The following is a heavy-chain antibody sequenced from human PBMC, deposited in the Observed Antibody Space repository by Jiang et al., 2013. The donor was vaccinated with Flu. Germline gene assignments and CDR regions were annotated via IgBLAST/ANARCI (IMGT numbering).Heavy chain of an antibody. Sequence: GLVQPGGSLRLSCAASGFTFSSFEMNWVRQAPGKGLEWVSYISGSGTTIYYADSVKGRFTISRDNAKKSLYLQMNSLRAEDTAVYYCVRTSWDRAPESDYWGQGTLVTVSS. CDR3: VRTSWDRAPESDY. CDR2: ISGSGTTI. CDR1: GFTFSSFE. D-gene: IGHD1-26*01. V-gene: IGHV3-48*03. J-gene: IGHJ4*02.